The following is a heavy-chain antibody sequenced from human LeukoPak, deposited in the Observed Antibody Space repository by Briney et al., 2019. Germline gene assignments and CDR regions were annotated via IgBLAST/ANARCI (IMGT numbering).Heavy chain of an antibody. Sequence: PGASLQICCLGSGSTFTSYWIGWVRQLPGKGLEWMGIIYPGDSDTRDSPSFQGQVTISADTSISTASLQWTSLKASDTAMYYCASPYCGGDCYSLYFQPWGQGTLVTVSS. CDR2: IYPGDSDT. D-gene: IGHD2-21*02. V-gene: IGHV5-51*01. CDR1: GSTFTSYW. CDR3: ASPYCGGDCYSLYFQP. J-gene: IGHJ1*01.